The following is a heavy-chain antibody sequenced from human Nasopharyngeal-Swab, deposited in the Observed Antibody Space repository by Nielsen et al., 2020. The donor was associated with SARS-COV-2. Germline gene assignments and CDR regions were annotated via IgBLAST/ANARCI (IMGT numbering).Heavy chain of an antibody. CDR3: ARDLTLIAVAGTGY. D-gene: IGHD6-19*01. CDR2: IYSGGST. J-gene: IGHJ4*02. V-gene: IGHV3-53*01. CDR1: GFTVSSNY. Sequence: GGSLRLSCAASGFTVSSNYMSWVRQAPGKGLEWVSVIYSGGSTYYADSVKGRFTISRDNAKNSLYLQMNSLRAEDTAVYYCARDLTLIAVAGTGYWGQGTLVTVSS.